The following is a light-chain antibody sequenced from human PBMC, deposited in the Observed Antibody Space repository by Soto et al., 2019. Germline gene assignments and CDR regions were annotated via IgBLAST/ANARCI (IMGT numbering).Light chain of an antibody. CDR1: RGIGDR. V-gene: IGKV1-12*01. Sequence: DIQITQSPSSLSAVVGDSVTITCRASRGIGDRLAWFQHKPGKAPQFLIQTASNLQSGVPSRFSGRGAGTDFLLSLNRLHPQHIATYYCLQVRSFPRAFGQGTKVEPK. CDR3: LQVRSFPRA. J-gene: IGKJ1*01. CDR2: TAS.